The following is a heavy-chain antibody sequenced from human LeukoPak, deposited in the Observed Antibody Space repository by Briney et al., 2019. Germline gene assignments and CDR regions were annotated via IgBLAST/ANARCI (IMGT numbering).Heavy chain of an antibody. J-gene: IGHJ4*02. CDR2: ISRSSGTV. CDR1: GFTFSNYN. Sequence: PGGSLRLSCAVSGFTFSNYNMNWVRQAPGKGLEWVSYISRSSGTVNYADSVKGRFTISRDNAKNSLYLQMNSLRAEDTAVYYCGRHRSGSGTYFIDYWGQGTLVSVSS. D-gene: IGHD3-10*01. V-gene: IGHV3-48*01. CDR3: GRHRSGSGTYFIDY.